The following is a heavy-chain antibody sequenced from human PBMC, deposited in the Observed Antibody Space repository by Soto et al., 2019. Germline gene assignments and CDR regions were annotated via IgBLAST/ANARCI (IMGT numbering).Heavy chain of an antibody. CDR1: GFTFGIYA. D-gene: IGHD6-13*01. Sequence: EVQLLESGGGLVQPGGSLRLYCAASGFTFGIYAMSWVRQAPGKGLEWVSSISGSGGSIYYAHSVKGRFTISRDKTKNTLDLQMNSLRAEDTAVYHCAIVAPEYSSTPRRFDFWGQGTLVTVSS. CDR3: AIVAPEYSSTPRRFDF. J-gene: IGHJ4*02. CDR2: ISGSGGSI. V-gene: IGHV3-23*01.